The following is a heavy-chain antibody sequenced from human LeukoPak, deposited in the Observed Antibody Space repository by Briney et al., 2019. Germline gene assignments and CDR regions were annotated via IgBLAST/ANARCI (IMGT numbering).Heavy chain of an antibody. D-gene: IGHD6-6*01. CDR2: INSDGSST. CDR3: ARLRGIAARVGLDY. V-gene: IGHV3-74*01. Sequence: GGSLRLSCAASGFTFSSYWMHWVRQAPGKGLVWVSRINSDGSSTSYADSVKGRFTISRDNAKNTLYLQMNSLRAEDTAAYYCARLRGIAARVGLDYWGQGTLVTVSS. CDR1: GFTFSSYW. J-gene: IGHJ4*02.